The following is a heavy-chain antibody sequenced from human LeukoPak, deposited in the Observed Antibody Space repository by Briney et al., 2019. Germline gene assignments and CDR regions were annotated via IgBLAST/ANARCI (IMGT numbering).Heavy chain of an antibody. CDR3: AGGKLMVYAEA. V-gene: IGHV1-69*05. D-gene: IGHD2-8*01. CDR2: IIPIFGTA. J-gene: IGHJ5*02. Sequence: ASVKVSCEASGGTFSSYAISWVRQAPGQGLVWMGGIIPIFGTANYAQKFQGRVTITTDESTSTAYMELSSLRSEDTAVYYCAGGKLMVYAEAWGQGTLVTVSS. CDR1: GGTFSSYA.